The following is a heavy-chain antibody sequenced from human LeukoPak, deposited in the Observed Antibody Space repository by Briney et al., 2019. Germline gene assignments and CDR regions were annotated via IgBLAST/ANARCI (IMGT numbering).Heavy chain of an antibody. CDR1: GGSISSGDYY. V-gene: IGHV4-30-4*01. CDR2: IYYSGST. D-gene: IGHD3-10*01. J-gene: IGHJ4*02. CDR3: ARADYGSGTYIYYFDY. Sequence: PSETLSLTCTVSGGSISSGDYYWSWIRQPPGKGLEWIGYIYYSGSTYYNPSLKSRVTISVDTSKNQFSLKLSSVTAADTAVYYCARADYGSGTYIYYFDYWGQGTLVTVSS.